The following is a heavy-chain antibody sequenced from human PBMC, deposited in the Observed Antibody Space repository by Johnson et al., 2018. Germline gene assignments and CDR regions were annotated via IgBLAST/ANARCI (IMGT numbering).Heavy chain of an antibody. CDR2: ITYDGSNE. D-gene: IGHD2-15*01. CDR1: GFTFSNYG. CDR3: AKGPGCCRWGRCHYYAVDV. Sequence: QVQLVQSGGGVVQPGRSLRLSCAASGFTFSNYGMHWVRQAPGQGLEWVAIITYDGSNEYYADSVKGRFTISRDNSKNTLYLQMNSPRAEDTAVYYCAKGPGCCRWGRCHYYAVDVWGQGASVTVSS. J-gene: IGHJ6*02. V-gene: IGHV3-30*18.